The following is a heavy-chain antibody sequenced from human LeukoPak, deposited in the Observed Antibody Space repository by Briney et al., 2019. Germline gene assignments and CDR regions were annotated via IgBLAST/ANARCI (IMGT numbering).Heavy chain of an antibody. CDR1: GWSFNDYY. Sequence: SETLSLTCAVYGWSFNDYYWNWIRQPPGKGLEWMGEINARGDTNYNPSLKSRVTISVDTSKKQFSLRFTSTIAADTAVYYCVRGQVPAARGYNWFDPWGQGTLVTVSS. V-gene: IGHV4-34*01. J-gene: IGHJ5*02. CDR3: VRGQVPAARGYNWFDP. D-gene: IGHD2-2*01. CDR2: INARGDT.